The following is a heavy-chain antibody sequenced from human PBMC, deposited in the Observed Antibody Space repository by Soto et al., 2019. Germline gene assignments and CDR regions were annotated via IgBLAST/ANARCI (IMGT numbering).Heavy chain of an antibody. CDR1: GGSITSYY. D-gene: IGHD3-3*01. CDR3: TRHESRGFFPY. J-gene: IGHJ4*02. Sequence: SETLSLTCTVSGGSITSYYWSWTRQPPGKGLEWIGYIYYSGTTNYNPSLKSRVTMSVDTSKNQFSLNLSSVTAADTAVYYCTRHESRGFFPYWGQGTLVTVSS. CDR2: IYYSGTT. V-gene: IGHV4-59*08.